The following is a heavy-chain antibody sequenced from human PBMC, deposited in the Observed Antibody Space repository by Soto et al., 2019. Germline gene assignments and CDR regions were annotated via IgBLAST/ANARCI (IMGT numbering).Heavy chain of an antibody. Sequence: SETLSLTCTVSGGSISSSSYYWGWIRQPPGKGLEWIGSIYYSGSTYYNPSLKSRVTISVDTSKNQFSLKLSSVTAADTAVYYCARLVTMVRGVIITREYWGQGTLVTVSS. D-gene: IGHD3-10*01. CDR2: IYYSGST. V-gene: IGHV4-39*01. CDR3: ARLVTMVRGVIITREY. J-gene: IGHJ4*02. CDR1: GGSISSSSYY.